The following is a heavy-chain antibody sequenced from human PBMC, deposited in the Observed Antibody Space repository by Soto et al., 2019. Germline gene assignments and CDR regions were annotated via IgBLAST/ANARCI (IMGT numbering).Heavy chain of an antibody. V-gene: IGHV3-23*01. CDR1: GFTFRSYA. CDR2: ISDNGGNT. J-gene: IGHJ4*02. CDR3: AKDFSYDSSGGLDY. D-gene: IGHD3-22*01. Sequence: VQLLESGGALVQPGGSLRLSCEASGFTFRSYAMSWVRQAPGKGLEWVSAISDNGGNTYYPDSVRGRFTISRDNSKNTLFLQMNSLRAEDTAVYYCAKDFSYDSSGGLDYWGQGTLVTVSS.